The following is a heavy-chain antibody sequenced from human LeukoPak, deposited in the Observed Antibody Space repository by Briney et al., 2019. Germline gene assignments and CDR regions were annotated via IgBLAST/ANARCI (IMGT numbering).Heavy chain of an antibody. CDR2: ISSSGSTI. D-gene: IGHD2-2*01. Sequence: GGSLRLSCAASGFTFSDYYMSWIRQAPGKGLEWVSYISSSGSTIYYVDSVKGRFTISRDNAKNSLYLQMNSLRAEDTAVYYCARDYPKKDIVVVPAGIDPWGQGTLVTVSS. CDR3: ARDYPKKDIVVVPAGIDP. CDR1: GFTFSDYY. V-gene: IGHV3-11*04. J-gene: IGHJ5*02.